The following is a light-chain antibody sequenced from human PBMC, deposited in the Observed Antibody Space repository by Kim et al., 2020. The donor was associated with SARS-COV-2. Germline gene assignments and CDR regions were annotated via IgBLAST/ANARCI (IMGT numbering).Light chain of an antibody. J-gene: IGKJ5*01. CDR1: QVIRET. CDR2: GAS. Sequence: AIQLTQSPSSLSASVGDRVTISCRASQVIRETLAWYQQKPGTTPKLLIFGASNLESGVPSRFSGRGSGTDFTLTITSLQPEDFATYYSQQFYNYPLTFGQGTRLEIK. V-gene: IGKV1D-13*01. CDR3: QQFYNYPLT.